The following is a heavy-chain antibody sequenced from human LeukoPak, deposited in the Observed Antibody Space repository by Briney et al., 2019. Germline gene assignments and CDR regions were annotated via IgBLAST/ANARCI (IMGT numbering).Heavy chain of an antibody. Sequence: SETLSLTCAVYGGSFSGYYWSWIRQPPGKGLEWIGEINHSGSTNYNPSLKSRVTISVDTSKNQFSLKLSSVTAADTAVYYCAGNGYFDWLFSDYWGQGTLVTVSS. D-gene: IGHD3-9*01. CDR3: AGNGYFDWLFSDY. CDR2: INHSGST. J-gene: IGHJ4*02. CDR1: GGSFSGYY. V-gene: IGHV4-34*01.